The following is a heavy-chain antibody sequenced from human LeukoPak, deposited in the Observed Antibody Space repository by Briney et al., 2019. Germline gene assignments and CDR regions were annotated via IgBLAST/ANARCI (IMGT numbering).Heavy chain of an antibody. J-gene: IGHJ4*02. D-gene: IGHD3-22*01. CDR2: IKQDGSEK. Sequence: PGGSLRLSCAASGFTFSSYWMSWVRQAPGKGLEWVANIKQDGSEKYYVDSVKGRLTISRDNAKNSLYLQMNSLRAEDTAVYYCARVVVLMYYYDSSGSQDYWGQGTLVTVSS. CDR1: GFTFSSYW. V-gene: IGHV3-7*01. CDR3: ARVVVLMYYYDSSGSQDY.